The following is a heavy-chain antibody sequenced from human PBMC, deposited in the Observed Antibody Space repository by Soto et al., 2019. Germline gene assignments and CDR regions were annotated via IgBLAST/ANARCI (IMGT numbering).Heavy chain of an antibody. D-gene: IGHD3-3*01. V-gene: IGHV1-8*01. J-gene: IGHJ6*02. CDR2: MNPNSGNT. CDR1: GYTFTSYY. Sequence: ASVKVSCKASGYTFTSYYINWVREATGQGLEWMGWMNPNSGNTGYAQKFQGRVTMTRNTSISTAYMELSSLRSEDTAVYYCARSSDFWSGFYGMDVWGQGTTVTVSS. CDR3: ARSSDFWSGFYGMDV.